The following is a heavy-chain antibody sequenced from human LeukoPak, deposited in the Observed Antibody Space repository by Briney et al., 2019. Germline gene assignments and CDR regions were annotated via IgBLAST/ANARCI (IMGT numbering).Heavy chain of an antibody. CDR3: ARDPYGTWYFDL. CDR1: GYTFTSYA. D-gene: IGHD3-10*01. V-gene: IGHV1-2*02. Sequence: ASVKVSCKASGYTFTSYAISWVRQAPGQGLEWMGWINPNSGGTNYAQKFQGRVTMTRDTSISTAYMELSRLRSDDTAVYYCARDPYGTWYFDLWGRGTLVTVSS. CDR2: INPNSGGT. J-gene: IGHJ2*01.